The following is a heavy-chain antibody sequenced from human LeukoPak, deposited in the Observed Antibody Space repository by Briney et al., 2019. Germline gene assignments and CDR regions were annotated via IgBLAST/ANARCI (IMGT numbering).Heavy chain of an antibody. CDR3: ARGVSSGYLFYFDY. J-gene: IGHJ4*02. V-gene: IGHV4-39*07. CDR1: GGSISSSSYY. CDR2: IYYSGST. D-gene: IGHD3-22*01. Sequence: SETLSLTCTVSGGSISSSSYYWGWIRQPPGKGLEWIGSIYYSGSTYYNPSLKSRVTISVDTSKNQFSLKLGSVTAADTAVYYCARGVSSGYLFYFDYWGQGTLVTVSS.